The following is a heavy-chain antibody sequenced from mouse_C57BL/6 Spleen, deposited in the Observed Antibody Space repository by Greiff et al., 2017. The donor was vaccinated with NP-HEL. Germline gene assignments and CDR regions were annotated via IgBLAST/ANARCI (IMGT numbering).Heavy chain of an antibody. CDR3: ARGPYYYGSSSYYFDD. J-gene: IGHJ2*01. Sequence: QVQLQQPGAELVKPGASLKRSCKASGYTFPSYWMHWVKQSPGRGLEGIGRIDPNSGGTKYNEKFKSKATLTVDNPSSTAYMQLSSLTSEDSAVYYCARGPYYYGSSSYYFDDWGQGTTLTVSS. D-gene: IGHD1-1*01. V-gene: IGHV1-72*01. CDR2: IDPNSGGT. CDR1: GYTFPSYW.